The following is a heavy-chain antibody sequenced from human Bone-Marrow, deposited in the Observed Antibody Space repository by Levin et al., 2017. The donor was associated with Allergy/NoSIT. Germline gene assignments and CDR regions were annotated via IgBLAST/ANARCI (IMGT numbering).Heavy chain of an antibody. CDR1: GFTFSSYG. D-gene: IGHD6-13*01. CDR3: AKPLGIGEAGWLESGLDV. Sequence: GESLKISCAASGFTFSSYGMHWVRQAPGKGLEWVAVISHDGSNKYYADSVKGRFTISRDDSKNTLYLQMNSLRAEDTAVFYCAKPLGIGEAGWLESGLDVWGKGTRATVSS. CDR2: ISHDGSNK. V-gene: IGHV3-30*18. J-gene: IGHJ6*04.